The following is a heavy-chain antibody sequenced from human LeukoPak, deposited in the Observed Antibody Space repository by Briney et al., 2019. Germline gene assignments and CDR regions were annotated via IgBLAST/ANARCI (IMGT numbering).Heavy chain of an antibody. V-gene: IGHV4-39*07. Sequence: SETLSLTCTVSGGSISSSSYYWGWIRQPPGKGLEWIGSIYYSGSTYYNPSLKSRVTISVDTSKNQFSLKLSSVIAADTAVYYCARAHSTLTPGDAFDIWGQGTMVTVSS. CDR2: IYYSGST. D-gene: IGHD4-23*01. J-gene: IGHJ3*02. CDR3: ARAHSTLTPGDAFDI. CDR1: GGSISSSSYY.